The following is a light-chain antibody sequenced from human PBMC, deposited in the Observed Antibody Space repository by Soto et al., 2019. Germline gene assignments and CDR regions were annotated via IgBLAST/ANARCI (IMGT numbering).Light chain of an antibody. CDR1: RDISNS. J-gene: IGKJ5*01. CDR3: QQSYTAPLS. V-gene: IGKV1-12*01. Sequence: DIQMTQSPSSVSASVGDRLTITCRASRDISNSLAWYQQTPGKAPKLLLRGASSLHRGVPSRFSGGGAGTEFTLTISSLQPEDFATYYCQQSYTAPLSFGQGTRLEIK. CDR2: GAS.